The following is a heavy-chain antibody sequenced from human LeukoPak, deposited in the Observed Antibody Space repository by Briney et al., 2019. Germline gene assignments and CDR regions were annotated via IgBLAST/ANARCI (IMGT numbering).Heavy chain of an antibody. Sequence: GGSLRLSCAASGFTFSSYAMSWVRQAPGKGLEWVSGISWNSGSIGYADSVKGRFTISRDNAKNSLYLQMNSLRAEDTALYYCAKDGPLPYYYGMDVWGQGTTVTVSS. V-gene: IGHV3-9*01. J-gene: IGHJ6*02. CDR3: AKDGPLPYYYGMDV. CDR1: GFTFSSYA. CDR2: ISWNSGSI.